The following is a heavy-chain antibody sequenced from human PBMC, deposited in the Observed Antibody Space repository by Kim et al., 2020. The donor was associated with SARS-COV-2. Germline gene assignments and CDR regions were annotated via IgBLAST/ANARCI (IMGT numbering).Heavy chain of an antibody. D-gene: IGHD4-17*01. V-gene: IGHV3-15*01. CDR2: IKSKTDGGTT. CDR3: TTLRGDYGDSLDGMDV. Sequence: GGSLRLSCAASGFTFSNAWMSWVRQAPGKGLEWVGRIKSKTDGGTTDYAAPVKGRFTISRDDSKNTLYLQMNSLKTEDTAVYYCTTLRGDYGDSLDGMDVWGQGTTVTVSS. J-gene: IGHJ6*02. CDR1: GFTFSNAW.